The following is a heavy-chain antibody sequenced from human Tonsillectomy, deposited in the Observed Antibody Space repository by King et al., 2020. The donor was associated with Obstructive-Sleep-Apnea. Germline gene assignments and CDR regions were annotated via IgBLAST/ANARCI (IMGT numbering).Heavy chain of an antibody. CDR2: ISWNSGSI. CDR1: GFTFDDYA. J-gene: IGHJ2*01. D-gene: IGHD6-19*01. CDR3: AKALTRSGRPWYFDL. Sequence: VQLVESGGGLVQPGRSLRLSCAASGFTFDDYAMHWVRQAPGKGLEWVSGISWNSGSIGYADSVKGRFTISRDNAKNSLYLQMNSLRAEDTALYYCAKALTRSGRPWYFDLWGRGTLVTVSS. V-gene: IGHV3-9*01.